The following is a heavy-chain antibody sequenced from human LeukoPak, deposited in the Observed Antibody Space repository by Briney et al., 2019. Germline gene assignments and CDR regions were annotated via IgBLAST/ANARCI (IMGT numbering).Heavy chain of an antibody. Sequence: GGSLRLSYAASGFTFSSYAMSWVRQAPGKGLEWVSAISGSGGSTYYADSVKGRFTISRDNSKNTLYLQMNSLRAEDTAVYYCAKGWQQLSSYPFDYWGQGTLVTVSS. D-gene: IGHD6-13*01. J-gene: IGHJ4*02. CDR1: GFTFSSYA. CDR2: ISGSGGST. V-gene: IGHV3-23*01. CDR3: AKGWQQLSSYPFDY.